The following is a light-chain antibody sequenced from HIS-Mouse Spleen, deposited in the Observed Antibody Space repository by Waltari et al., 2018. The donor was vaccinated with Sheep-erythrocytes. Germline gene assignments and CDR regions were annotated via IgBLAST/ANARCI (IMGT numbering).Light chain of an antibody. CDR3: CSYAVSYKHV. Sequence: QSALTQPRSVSGSPGQSVTISCTGTSSDVGGYNYVSWYQQHPGKAPKLMIYDVSNRPSGFPGSFSRYEAGNTASLTISGLQAEDEAEYYCCSYAVSYKHVFATGTKVTVL. CDR1: SSDVGGYNY. J-gene: IGLJ1*01. V-gene: IGLV2-11*01. CDR2: DVS.